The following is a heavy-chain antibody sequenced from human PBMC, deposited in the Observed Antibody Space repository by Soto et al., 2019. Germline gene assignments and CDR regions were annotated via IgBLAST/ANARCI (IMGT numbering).Heavy chain of an antibody. CDR2: MNPNSGNT. CDR1: GYTFTRYD. V-gene: IGHV1-8*01. Sequence: QVQLVQSGAEVKKPGASVKVSCKASGYTFTRYDINWVRQATGQGLEWMGWMNPNSGNTGYAQKFQGRITMTRNTSICTAYIELSSLRSADTAVYYCASSGSGCCLYRGQGVLVTFSS. J-gene: IGHJ4*02. D-gene: IGHD6-19*01. CDR3: ASSGSGCCLY.